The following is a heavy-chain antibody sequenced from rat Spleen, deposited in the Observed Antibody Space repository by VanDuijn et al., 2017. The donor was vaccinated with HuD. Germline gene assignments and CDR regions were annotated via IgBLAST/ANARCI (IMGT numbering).Heavy chain of an antibody. CDR3: TTEGYYSSYMSFDS. D-gene: IGHD1-2*01. J-gene: IGHJ2*01. CDR1: GFSLTDYS. CDR2: ISYDGGRN. V-gene: IGHV5-20*01. Sequence: VQLKESGPGLVQPSQTLSLTCTVSGFSLTDYSVHWVRQPPGKGLEWVETISYDGGRNFDRDSVKGRFTISRDNAKSSLYLQMDSLRSEDTATYYCTTEGYYSSYMSFDSWGQGVMVTVSS.